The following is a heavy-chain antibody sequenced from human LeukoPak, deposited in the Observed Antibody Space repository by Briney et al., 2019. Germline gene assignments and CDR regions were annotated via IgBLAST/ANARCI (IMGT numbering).Heavy chain of an antibody. CDR1: GFTVSSNY. CDR2: IYSGGST. CDR3: AREFLRWSNGNAFDI. Sequence: GGSLRLSCAASGFTVSSNYMSWVRQAPGKGLEWVSVIYSGGSTYYADSVKGRFTISRDNSKNTLYLQMNSLRAEDTAVYYCAREFLRWSNGNAFDIWGQGTMVTVSS. V-gene: IGHV3-53*05. D-gene: IGHD4-23*01. J-gene: IGHJ3*02.